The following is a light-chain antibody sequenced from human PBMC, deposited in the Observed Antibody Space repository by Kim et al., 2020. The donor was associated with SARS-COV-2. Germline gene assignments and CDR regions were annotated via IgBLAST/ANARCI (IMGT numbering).Light chain of an antibody. V-gene: IGLV1-40*01. J-gene: IGLJ2*01. CDR1: SSNIGAGYD. CDR2: GNS. CDR3: QSYDSSLSGSVV. Sequence: QPPSVSGAPGQRVTISCTGSSSNIGAGYDVHWYQQLPGTAPKLLIYGNSNRPSGVPDRFSGSESGTSASLAITGLQAEDEADYYCQSYDSSLSGSVVFGGGTKLTVL.